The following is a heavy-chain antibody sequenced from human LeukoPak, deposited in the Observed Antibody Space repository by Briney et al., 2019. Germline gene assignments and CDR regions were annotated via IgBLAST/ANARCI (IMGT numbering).Heavy chain of an antibody. D-gene: IGHD6-19*01. J-gene: IGHJ5*02. CDR3: ARDLAVAGTNVDWFDP. Sequence: ASVKVSCKASGYTFTSYAMHWVRQAPGQRLEWMGWINAGNGNTKYSQRLQGRVTITRDTSASTAYMELSSLRSEDTAVYYCARDLAVAGTNVDWFDPWGQGTLVTVSS. V-gene: IGHV1-3*01. CDR1: GYTFTSYA. CDR2: INAGNGNT.